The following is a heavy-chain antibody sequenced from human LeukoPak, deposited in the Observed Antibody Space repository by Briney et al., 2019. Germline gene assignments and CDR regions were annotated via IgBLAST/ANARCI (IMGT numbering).Heavy chain of an antibody. D-gene: IGHD2-2*01. Sequence: PSETLSLTCAVYGGSFSGYYWSWIRQPPGKGLEWIGEISHSGSTNYNPSLKSRVTISVDTSKNQFSLKLSSVTAADTAVYYCARGNGYCSSTSCLPFDYWGQGTLVTVSS. CDR1: GGSFSGYY. CDR2: ISHSGST. CDR3: ARGNGYCSSTSCLPFDY. J-gene: IGHJ4*02. V-gene: IGHV4-34*01.